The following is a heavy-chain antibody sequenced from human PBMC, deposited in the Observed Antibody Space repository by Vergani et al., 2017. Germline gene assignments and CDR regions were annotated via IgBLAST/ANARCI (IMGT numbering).Heavy chain of an antibody. CDR1: GFTFNQYG. CDR3: ARDLRLLYNRFDP. V-gene: IGHV3-33*01. J-gene: IGHJ5*02. Sequence: QVQLVESGGGVVQPGRSLRLSCAAPGFTFNQYGMHWVRQAPGKGLEWVAVPWYDGNNKQYADSVKGRFTISRDNSKSTMYLQMNSLRDEDTGVYYCARDLRLLYNRFDPWGQGTLVTVSS. D-gene: IGHD1-14*01. CDR2: PWYDGNNK.